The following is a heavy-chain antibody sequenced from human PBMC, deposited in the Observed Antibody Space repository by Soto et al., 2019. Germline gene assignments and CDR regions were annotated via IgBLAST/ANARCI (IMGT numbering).Heavy chain of an antibody. CDR1: GGSISSGCYS. Sequence: SETLSLTCAVSGGSISSGCYSWSWIRQPPGKGLEWIGYIYYRGNTDYNPSLKSRVTISLDTPKNQFSLKLSSVTAADTAVYYCARHPGYYDILTGYTTYYFDYWGQGILVTVYS. CDR3: ARHPGYYDILTGYTTYYFDY. V-gene: IGHV4-30-4*07. D-gene: IGHD3-9*01. CDR2: IYYRGNT. J-gene: IGHJ4*02.